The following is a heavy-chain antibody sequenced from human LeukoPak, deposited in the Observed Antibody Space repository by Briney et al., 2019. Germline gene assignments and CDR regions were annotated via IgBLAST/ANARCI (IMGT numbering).Heavy chain of an antibody. Sequence: PGRSLRLSCTASGFTFGDYAMSWVRQAPGKGLECVGFIRSKAYGGTTEYAASVKGRFTISRDDSKSIAYLQMNSLKTEDTAVYFCTRELEIVKPRGQRWYFDLWGRGTLVSVSS. J-gene: IGHJ2*01. CDR1: GFTFGDYA. V-gene: IGHV3-49*04. D-gene: IGHD2/OR15-2a*01. CDR2: IRSKAYGGTT. CDR3: TRELEIVKPRGQRWYFDL.